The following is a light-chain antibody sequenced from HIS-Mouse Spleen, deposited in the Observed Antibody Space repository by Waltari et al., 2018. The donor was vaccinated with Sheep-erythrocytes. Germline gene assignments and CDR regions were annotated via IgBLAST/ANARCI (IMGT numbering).Light chain of an antibody. CDR2: LGS. J-gene: IGKJ3*01. V-gene: IGKV2-28*01. CDR1: QSLLHSNGYNY. CDR3: MQALQTPIFT. Sequence: DIVMTQSPLSLPVTPGEPASISCRSSQSLLHSNGYNYLDWYLQKPGQSPQLLIYLGSNRASGVPDMFSGSGSGTDFTLKISRVEAEDVGVYYCMQALQTPIFTFGPGTKVDIK.